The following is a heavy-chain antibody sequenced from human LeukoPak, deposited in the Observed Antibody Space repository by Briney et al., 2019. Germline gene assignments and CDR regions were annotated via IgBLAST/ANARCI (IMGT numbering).Heavy chain of an antibody. CDR3: ARDPHCSGGSCYSGIFDY. CDR1: GGTFTSYT. J-gene: IGHJ4*02. CDR2: IIPIFGTA. V-gene: IGHV1-69*13. D-gene: IGHD2-15*01. Sequence: SVKVSCKASGGTFTSYTISWVRHAPGQGLEWMGEIIPIFGTANYTQKFHGRDTITPDESTSTPYTERRSLRSEDKAVYFCARDPHCSGGSCYSGIFDYWGQGTLVTVSS.